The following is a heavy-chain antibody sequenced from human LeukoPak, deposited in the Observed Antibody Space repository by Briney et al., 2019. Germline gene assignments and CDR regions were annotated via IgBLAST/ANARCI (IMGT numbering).Heavy chain of an antibody. CDR2: ISSSGSTI. CDR3: ARAPLRLPLDY. Sequence: PGGSLRLSCAASGFTFSSYEMNWVRQAPGKGLEWVSYISSSGSTIYYADSVKGRFTISRDNAKNSLYLQMNSLRAEDTAVYYCARAPLRLPLDYWGQGTLVTVSS. V-gene: IGHV3-48*03. D-gene: IGHD5-12*01. J-gene: IGHJ4*02. CDR1: GFTFSSYE.